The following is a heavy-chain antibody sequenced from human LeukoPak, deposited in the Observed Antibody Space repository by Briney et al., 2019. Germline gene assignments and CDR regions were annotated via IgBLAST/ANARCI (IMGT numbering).Heavy chain of an antibody. J-gene: IGHJ6*02. CDR3: ARVSSGSSSWSGYYYGMDV. Sequence: GGSLRLSCAASGFPFSSYGIHWVRQAPGKGLEWVTVIWYDGSRKYYADSVKGRFTISRDNAKNSVYLQMNRLRAEDTAVYYCARVSSGSSSWSGYYYGMDVWGQGTTVTVSS. CDR2: IWYDGSRK. CDR1: GFPFSSYG. D-gene: IGHD6-13*01. V-gene: IGHV3-33*01.